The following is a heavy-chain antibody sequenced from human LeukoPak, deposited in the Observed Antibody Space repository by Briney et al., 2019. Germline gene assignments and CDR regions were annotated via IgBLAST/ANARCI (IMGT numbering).Heavy chain of an antibody. J-gene: IGHJ4*02. CDR3: TTEYNLNYYDSSGYYY. D-gene: IGHD3-22*01. Sequence: GGSLRLSCAASGFTFNNAWISWVRQAPGKGLEWVGRIKSKTDGGTTDYAAPVKGRFTISRDDSKNTLYLQMNSLKTEDTAVYYCTTEYNLNYYDSSGYYYWGQGTLVTVSS. V-gene: IGHV3-15*01. CDR2: IKSKTDGGTT. CDR1: GFTFNNAW.